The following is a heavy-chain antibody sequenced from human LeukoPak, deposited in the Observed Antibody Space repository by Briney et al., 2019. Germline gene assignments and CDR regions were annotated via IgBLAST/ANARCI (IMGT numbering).Heavy chain of an antibody. J-gene: IGHJ3*02. CDR2: ISSSGSTI. CDR3: AREYSGSYCAFDI. D-gene: IGHD1-26*01. V-gene: IGHV3-48*03. Sequence: GGSLRPSCAASGFTFSSYEMNWVRQAPGKGLEWVSYISSSGSTIYYADSVKGRFTISRDNAKNSLYLQMNTLRAEDTAVYYCAREYSGSYCAFDIWGQGTMVTVSS. CDR1: GFTFSSYE.